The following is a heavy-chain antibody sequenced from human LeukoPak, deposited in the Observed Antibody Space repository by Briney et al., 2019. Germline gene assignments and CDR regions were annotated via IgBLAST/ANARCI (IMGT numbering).Heavy chain of an antibody. CDR2: INTDNGNT. J-gene: IGHJ4*02. Sequence: ASVKVSCKASEYTFTNYAMHWVRQAPGQTLEWMGWINTDNGNTKYSQKFQGRVTLTRDTSASTAYMDLSSLRSEDTALYYCVISMRHESSVYWEIRLDYWGQGTLVTVSS. CDR3: VISMRHESSVYWEIRLDY. CDR1: EYTFTNYA. D-gene: IGHD3-22*01. V-gene: IGHV1-3*04.